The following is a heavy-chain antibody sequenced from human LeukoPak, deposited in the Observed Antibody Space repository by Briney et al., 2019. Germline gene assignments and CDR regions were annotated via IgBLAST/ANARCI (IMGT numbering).Heavy chain of an antibody. D-gene: IGHD1-20*01. Sequence: SETLSLTCTVYGGSISSYYWSWIRQPPGKGLEWIGYIYYSGSTNYNPSLKSRVTISVDTSKNQFSLKLSSVTAADTAVYYCARIGITGTTHWFDPWGQGTLVTVSS. J-gene: IGHJ5*02. CDR2: IYYSGST. CDR3: ARIGITGTTHWFDP. CDR1: GGSISSYY. V-gene: IGHV4-59*01.